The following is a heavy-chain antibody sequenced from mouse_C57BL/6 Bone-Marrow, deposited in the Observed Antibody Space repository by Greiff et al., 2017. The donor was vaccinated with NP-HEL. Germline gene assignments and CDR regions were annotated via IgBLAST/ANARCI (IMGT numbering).Heavy chain of an antibody. CDR3: TNYGSD. CDR1: GFNIKDDY. J-gene: IGHJ2*01. Sequence: VQLKESGAELVRPGASVKLSCTASGFNIKDDYMHWVKQRPEQSLEWIGWIDPENGDTEYASKFQGKATITADTSSNTAYLQLSSLTSEDTAVYYCTNYGSDWGQGTTLTVSS. CDR2: IDPENGDT. V-gene: IGHV14-4*01. D-gene: IGHD1-1*01.